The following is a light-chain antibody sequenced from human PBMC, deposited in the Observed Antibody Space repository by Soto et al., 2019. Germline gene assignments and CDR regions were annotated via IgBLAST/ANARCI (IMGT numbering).Light chain of an antibody. Sequence: EIVLTQSPATLSSFPGDRVTLSCRASQYINTRLAWYQHRPGQAPRLLMYGASSRATGIPDRFSGSGSGTDFTLTITRLEPEDFAVYYCQQRSNWPGTFGQGTKVDIK. CDR2: GAS. CDR3: QQRSNWPGT. CDR1: QYINTR. J-gene: IGKJ1*01. V-gene: IGKV3D-20*02.